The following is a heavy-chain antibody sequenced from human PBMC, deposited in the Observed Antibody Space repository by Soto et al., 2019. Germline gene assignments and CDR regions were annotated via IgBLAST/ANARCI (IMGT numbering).Heavy chain of an antibody. V-gene: IGHV4-59*08. D-gene: IGHD3-10*01. CDR1: GGSISSYY. CDR2: IYYIFST. Sequence: SETLSLTCTVSGGSISSYYWSWIRQPPVNGLEFIGYIYYIFSTNYNPSLKSRFTISLYTSKNHFSLKLSSVTAADTAVYYCARRSGDAFDIWGQGTMVTVSS. CDR3: ARRSGDAFDI. J-gene: IGHJ3*02.